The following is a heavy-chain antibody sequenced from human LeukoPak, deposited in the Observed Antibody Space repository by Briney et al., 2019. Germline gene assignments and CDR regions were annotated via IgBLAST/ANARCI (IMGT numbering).Heavy chain of an antibody. V-gene: IGHV4-34*01. J-gene: IGHJ6*02. CDR2: INHSGST. CDR1: GGSFSGYY. D-gene: IGHD3-3*01. Sequence: KPSETLSLTCAVYGGSFSGYYWSWIRQPPGKGLEWIGEINHSGSTNYNPSLKSRVTISVDTSKNQSSLKLSPVTAADTAVYYCARLPYDFWSGYFPYGMDVWGQGTTVTVSS. CDR3: ARLPYDFWSGYFPYGMDV.